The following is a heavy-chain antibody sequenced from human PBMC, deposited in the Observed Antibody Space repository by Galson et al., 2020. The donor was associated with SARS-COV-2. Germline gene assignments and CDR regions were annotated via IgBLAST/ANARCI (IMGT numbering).Heavy chain of an antibody. J-gene: IGHJ6*03. CDR2: IYPSDSYT. Sequence: HGESLKISCKSSVYSFTSYWISWVRQMPGKGLALMGRIYPSDSYTNYSPSFQGHVTISADKSISIAYLQWSSLKASDTALYYCAREPVGYYYDDYMDVWGKGTTVTVSS. V-gene: IGHV5-10-1*01. D-gene: IGHD1-26*01. CDR3: AREPVGYYYDDYMDV. CDR1: VYSFTSYW.